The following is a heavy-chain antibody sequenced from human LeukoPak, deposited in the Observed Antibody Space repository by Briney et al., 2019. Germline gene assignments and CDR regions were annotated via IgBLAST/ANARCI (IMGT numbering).Heavy chain of an antibody. Sequence: GASVKVSCKASGYTFSSYGISWVRQPPGQGLEWMGWISAYNGNTNYAQKLQGRVTMTTDTSTSTAYMELRSLRSDDTAVYYCAIDSPMGLQGSFDYWGQGALVTVSS. J-gene: IGHJ4*02. V-gene: IGHV1-18*04. CDR3: AIDSPMGLQGSFDY. CDR1: GYTFSSYG. D-gene: IGHD2-21*01. CDR2: ISAYNGNT.